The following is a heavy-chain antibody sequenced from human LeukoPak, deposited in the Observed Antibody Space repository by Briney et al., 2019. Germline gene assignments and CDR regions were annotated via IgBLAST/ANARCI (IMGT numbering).Heavy chain of an antibody. D-gene: IGHD2-21*02. V-gene: IGHV3-53*01. CDR1: GLTVSSNY. CDR3: ARVKLAYCGGDCIRTVYFDY. Sequence: PGGSLRLSCAASGLTVSSNYMSWVRQAPGKGLEWVSVIYSGGSTYYADSVKGRFTISRDNSKNTLYLQMNSLRAEDTAVYYCARVKLAYCGGDCIRTVYFDYWGQGTLVTVSS. J-gene: IGHJ4*02. CDR2: IYSGGST.